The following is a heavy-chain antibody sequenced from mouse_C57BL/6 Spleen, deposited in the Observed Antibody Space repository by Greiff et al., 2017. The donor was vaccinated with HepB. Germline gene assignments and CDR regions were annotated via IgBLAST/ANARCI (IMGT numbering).Heavy chain of an antibody. J-gene: IGHJ1*03. CDR1: GYTFTSYG. Sequence: LQESGAELARPGASVKLSCKASGYTFTSYGISWVKQRTGQGLEWIGEIYPRSGNTYYNEKFKGKATLTADKSSSTAYMELRSLTSEDSAVYFCARDRRGSSYDWYFDVWGTGTTVTVSS. D-gene: IGHD1-1*01. CDR2: IYPRSGNT. CDR3: ARDRRGSSYDWYFDV. V-gene: IGHV1-81*01.